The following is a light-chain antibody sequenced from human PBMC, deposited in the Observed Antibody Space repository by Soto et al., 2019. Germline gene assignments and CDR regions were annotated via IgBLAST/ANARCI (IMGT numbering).Light chain of an antibody. V-gene: IGKV3-20*01. CDR1: QSINKAY. CDR3: QHSGDFRWT. Sequence: EIVLTQSPGTLALSPGDRATLSCRASQSINKAYLVGYQVKPGQAPRRLIYGASSRATGIPDRFSGRGFGTDFTLTISRLEPEDFAVYYCQHSGDFRWTFGQGTKVEVK. CDR2: GAS. J-gene: IGKJ1*01.